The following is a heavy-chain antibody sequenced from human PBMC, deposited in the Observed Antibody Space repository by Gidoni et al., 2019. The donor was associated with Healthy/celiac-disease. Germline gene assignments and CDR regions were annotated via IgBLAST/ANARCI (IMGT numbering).Heavy chain of an antibody. J-gene: IGHJ6*03. D-gene: IGHD4-17*01. Sequence: QVQLVQSGAEVKKPGSSVKVSCKASGGTFSSYAISWVRQAPGQGLEWMGRISPILGIANYAQKFQGRVTITADKSTSTAYMELSSLRSEDTAVYYCALATVTTRGGWYYYYYMDVWGKGTTVTVSS. CDR3: ALATVTTRGGWYYYYYMDV. CDR2: ISPILGIA. CDR1: GGTFSSYA. V-gene: IGHV1-69*04.